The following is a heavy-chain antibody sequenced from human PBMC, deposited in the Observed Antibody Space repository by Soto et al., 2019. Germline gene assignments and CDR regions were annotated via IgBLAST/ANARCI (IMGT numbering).Heavy chain of an antibody. Sequence: QVQLQESGPGLVKPSQTLSLTCTVSGGSISSGGYYWSWIRQHPGKGLEWIGYIYYSGSTYYNPSLKSRVTTSVDTSKNQFSLKLSSVTAADTAVYYCARWTVSGAATSWDFDLWGRGTLVTVSS. V-gene: IGHV4-31*03. J-gene: IGHJ2*01. CDR3: ARWTVSGAATSWDFDL. CDR2: IYYSGST. D-gene: IGHD2-15*01. CDR1: GGSISSGGYY.